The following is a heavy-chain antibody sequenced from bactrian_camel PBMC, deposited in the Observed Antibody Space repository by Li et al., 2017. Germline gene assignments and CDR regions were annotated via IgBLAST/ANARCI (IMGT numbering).Heavy chain of an antibody. D-gene: IGHD3*01. CDR1: GFNFSAYC. V-gene: IGHV3S1*01. CDR2: MSPGGTGI. CDR3: AAEGPPYCLQALRVPESDYKY. Sequence: HVQLVESGGGSVQAGGSLRLSCATSGFNFSAYCMGWFRQAPDQEREGVATMSPGGTGIYYADSVKGRFTISRDNMKNTLYLEMNSLKPEDTAMYYCAAEGPPYCLQALRVPESDYKYWGQGTQVTVS. J-gene: IGHJ4*01.